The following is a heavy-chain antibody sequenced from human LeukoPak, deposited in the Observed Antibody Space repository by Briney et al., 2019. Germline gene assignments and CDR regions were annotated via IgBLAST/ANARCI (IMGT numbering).Heavy chain of an antibody. CDR3: ARDEFIAAAGTQHWFDP. J-gene: IGHJ5*02. CDR1: GYTFTSYG. Sequence: ASVKVSCKASGYTFTSYGISWVRQAPGQGLEWMGWISAYNGNTNYAQKLQGRVTMTTDTSTSTAYMELRSLRSDDTAVYYCARDEFIAAAGTQHWFDPWGQGTLVTVSS. CDR2: ISAYNGNT. D-gene: IGHD6-13*01. V-gene: IGHV1-18*01.